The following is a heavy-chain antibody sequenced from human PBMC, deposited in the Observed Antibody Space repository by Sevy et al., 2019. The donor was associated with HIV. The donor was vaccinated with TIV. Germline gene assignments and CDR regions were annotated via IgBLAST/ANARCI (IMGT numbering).Heavy chain of an antibody. CDR3: AKDLDYFDSSAGPSSLIYNYYYGLED. Sequence: GGSLRLSCAASGFTFSSFGMHGVRQAPGKGLEGVSFISYDGSNKKYADSVKGRLTVSGEKSKNTLYLQMNSLRAEDTAVYYCAKDLDYFDSSAGPSSLIYNYYYGLEDWGPGTTVTVSS. V-gene: IGHV3-30*18. CDR1: GFTFSSFG. J-gene: IGHJ6*02. CDR2: ISYDGSNK. D-gene: IGHD3-22*01.